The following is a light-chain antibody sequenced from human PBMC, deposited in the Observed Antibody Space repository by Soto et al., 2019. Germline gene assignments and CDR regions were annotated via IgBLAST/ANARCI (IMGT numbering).Light chain of an antibody. CDR3: QQSHDFPYT. V-gene: IGKV1-39*01. Sequence: DIQMNQSPSSLSASVGDRLTITCRASQTVSTSLNWYQQKLGKAPNLLIYTAASLQSGAPSRFSGSGSGTDFTLTISSLQPEDFGTYYCQQSHDFPYTFGQGTKVDIK. CDR2: TAA. J-gene: IGKJ2*01. CDR1: QTVSTS.